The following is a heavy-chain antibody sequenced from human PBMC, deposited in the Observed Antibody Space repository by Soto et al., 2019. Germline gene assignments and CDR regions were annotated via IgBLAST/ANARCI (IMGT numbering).Heavy chain of an antibody. Sequence: GGSLRLSCAASGFTFSSYAMSWVRQAPGKGLEWVSAISGSGGSTYYADSVKGRFTISRDNSKNTLYLQMNSLRAEDTAVYYCAVVVVAATAAPDWFDPWGQGTLVTVSS. J-gene: IGHJ5*02. CDR2: ISGSGGST. CDR1: GFTFSSYA. V-gene: IGHV3-23*01. CDR3: AVVVVAATAAPDWFDP. D-gene: IGHD2-15*01.